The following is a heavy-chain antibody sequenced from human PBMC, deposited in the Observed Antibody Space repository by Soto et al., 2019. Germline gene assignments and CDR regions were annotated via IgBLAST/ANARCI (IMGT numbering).Heavy chain of an antibody. D-gene: IGHD6-13*01. CDR3: ARASGYSSSWYWGNGTKYYYYYYGMDV. J-gene: IGHJ6*02. Sequence: PSETLSLTCTVSGGSISSSSYYWGWIRQPPGKGLEWIGSIYYSGNTYYNPSLKSRVTISVDTSKNQFSLKLSSVTAADPAVYYCARASGYSSSWYWGNGTKYYYYYYGMDVWGQGTTVTVSS. CDR2: IYYSGNT. V-gene: IGHV4-39*07. CDR1: GGSISSSSYY.